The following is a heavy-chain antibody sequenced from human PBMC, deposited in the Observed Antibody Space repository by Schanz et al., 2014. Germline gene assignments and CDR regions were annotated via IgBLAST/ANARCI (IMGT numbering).Heavy chain of an antibody. J-gene: IGHJ2*01. Sequence: VQLVDSGGGLVKPGGSLRLSCTASGFPFSDYFMAWIRQPPGRGLEWVSVIGVDGTTTYYADSVKGRFTISRDNSKNTLYLQMNSLRPEDTAVYYCAKDAPYPFDLWGRGTLITVSS. CDR3: AKDAPYPFDL. CDR1: GFPFSDYF. CDR2: IGVDGTTT. V-gene: IGHV3-23*04.